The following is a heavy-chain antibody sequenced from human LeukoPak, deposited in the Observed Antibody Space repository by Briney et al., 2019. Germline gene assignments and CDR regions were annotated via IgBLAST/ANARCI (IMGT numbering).Heavy chain of an antibody. CDR1: GYTFNHHG. CDR3: ARDPSNSAGYHAHFDS. CDR2: ISCFNGDT. D-gene: IGHD5-12*01. J-gene: IGHJ4*02. Sequence: ASVKVSCKASGYTFNHHGISWVRQAPGQGLEWMGWISCFNGDTMYAQNVQGRVTMTTDTSTRTAYIELRSLRSDDTAMYYCARDPSNSAGYHAHFDSWGQGTLDTVSS. V-gene: IGHV1-18*01.